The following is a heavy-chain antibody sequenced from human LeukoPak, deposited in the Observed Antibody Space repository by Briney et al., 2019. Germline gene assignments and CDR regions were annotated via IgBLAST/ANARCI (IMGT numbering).Heavy chain of an antibody. CDR2: IYYSGST. Sequence: SETLSLTCTVSGGSISSYYWSWLRQPPGKGLEWIGYIYYSGSTNYNPSLKSRVTISVDTSKNQFSLKLSSVTAADTAVYYCARDSHGAFDIWGQGTMVTVSS. CDR1: GGSISSYY. J-gene: IGHJ3*02. CDR3: ARDSHGAFDI. V-gene: IGHV4-59*01.